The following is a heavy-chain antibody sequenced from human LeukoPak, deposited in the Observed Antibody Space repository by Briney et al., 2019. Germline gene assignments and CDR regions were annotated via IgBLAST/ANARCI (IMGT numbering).Heavy chain of an antibody. D-gene: IGHD3-22*01. J-gene: IGHJ4*02. Sequence: GGSLRLSCAASGFSFTDAWMSWVRQAPGRGRGGVGRFKSKADGGRAEYAATVKGRFFISRDDAKSTLYVQMNRLRTEDTAVYYCTTEKDLYYYDSSGYFHWGQGSLVTVSS. CDR3: TTEKDLYYYDSSGYFH. CDR2: FKSKADGGRA. V-gene: IGHV3-15*01. CDR1: GFSFTDAW.